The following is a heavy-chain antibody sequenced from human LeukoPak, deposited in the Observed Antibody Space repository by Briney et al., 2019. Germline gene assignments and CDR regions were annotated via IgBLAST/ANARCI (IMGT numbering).Heavy chain of an antibody. CDR3: AREGSSGWLFDY. J-gene: IGHJ4*02. CDR2: ISSSSSYI. Sequence: GGSLRLSCAASGFTVSSNYMNWVRQAPGKGLEWVSSISSSSSYIYYADSVKGRFTISRDNAKNSLYLQMNSLRAEDTAVYYCAREGSSGWLFDYWGQGTLVTVSS. V-gene: IGHV3-21*01. CDR1: GFTVSSNY. D-gene: IGHD6-19*01.